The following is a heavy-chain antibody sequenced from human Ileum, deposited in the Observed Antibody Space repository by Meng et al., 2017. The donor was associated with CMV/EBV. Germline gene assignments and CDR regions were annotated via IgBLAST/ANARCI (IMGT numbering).Heavy chain of an antibody. CDR1: GGSISSYS. CDR2: IYSSVGA. CDR3: ARGDPDGYCAGGSCYRYWYFDV. Sequence: GRRRAAGPGLVKPSEPRSPPCPVFGGSISSYSWSWMRQPAGKGLEWIGRIYSSVGANYSPSLKSRATMSVDMSKNEVSLKLSAVTAADTAVYYCARGDPDGYCAGGSCYRYWYFDVWGRGTLVTVSS. J-gene: IGHJ2*01. V-gene: IGHV4-4*07. D-gene: IGHD2-15*01.